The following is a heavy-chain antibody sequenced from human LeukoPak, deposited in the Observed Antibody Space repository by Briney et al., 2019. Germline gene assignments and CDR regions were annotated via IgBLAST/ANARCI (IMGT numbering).Heavy chain of an antibody. CDR1: GYTFTGYY. D-gene: IGHD2-2*01. J-gene: IGHJ4*02. CDR2: MNPNSGNT. Sequence: ASVKVSCKASGYTFTGYYMHWVRQAPGQGLEWMGWMNPNSGNTGYAQKFQGRVTITRNTSISTAYMELSSLRSEDTAVYYCARVYCSSTSCRKRRYYYFDYWGQGTLVTVSS. V-gene: IGHV1-8*03. CDR3: ARVYCSSTSCRKRRYYYFDY.